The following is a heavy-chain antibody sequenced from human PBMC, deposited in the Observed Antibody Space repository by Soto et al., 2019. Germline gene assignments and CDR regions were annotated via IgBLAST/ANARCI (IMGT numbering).Heavy chain of an antibody. CDR3: ARLIVGRGSYRSSYYYYGMDV. V-gene: IGHV4-39*01. J-gene: IGHJ6*02. D-gene: IGHD3-16*02. CDR1: GGSISSSSYY. Sequence: QLQLQESGPGLVKPSETLSLTCTVSGGSISSSSYYWGWIRQPPGKGLEWIGSIYYSGSTYYNPSLKSRVNISVYTSKNQFSMKLSSVTAADTAVYYCARLIVGRGSYRSSYYYYGMDVWGQGTTVTVSS. CDR2: IYYSGST.